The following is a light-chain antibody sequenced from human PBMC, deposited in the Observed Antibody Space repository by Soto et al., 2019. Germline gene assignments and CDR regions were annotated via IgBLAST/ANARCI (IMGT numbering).Light chain of an antibody. CDR1: SGSVSTTYY. CDR3: VLYIGSGIAV. V-gene: IGLV8-61*01. Sequence: QAVVTQEPSFSVSPGGTVTLTCGLSSGSVSTTYYPSWYQQTPGQAPRTLIYSTNTRSSGVPDRFSGSILGNKAALTITGAQPDDESDYYCVLYIGSGIAVFGGGTKLTVL. CDR2: STN. J-gene: IGLJ3*02.